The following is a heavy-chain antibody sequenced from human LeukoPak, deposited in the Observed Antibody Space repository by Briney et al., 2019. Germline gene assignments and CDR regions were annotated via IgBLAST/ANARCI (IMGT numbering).Heavy chain of an antibody. CDR1: GGSIISYY. J-gene: IGHJ6*03. CDR3: MTTQQKDYYYYMDV. CDR2: IYTSGST. D-gene: IGHD1-14*01. Sequence: PSETLSLTCTVSGGSIISYYWSWIRQPAGKGLEWIGRIYTSGSTNYDPSLKSRVTMSVDTSKNQFSLQLSSVTAADTVVYYCMTTQQKDYYYYMDVWGKGTTVTISS. V-gene: IGHV4-4*07.